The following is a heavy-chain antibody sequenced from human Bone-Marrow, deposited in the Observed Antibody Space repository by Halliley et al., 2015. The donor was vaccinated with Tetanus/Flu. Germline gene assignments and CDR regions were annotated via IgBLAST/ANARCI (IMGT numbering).Heavy chain of an antibody. D-gene: IGHD3-16*01. Sequence: QVQLVQSGVEVKKPGASVKVSCKASGYTFTNYGISWVRQAPGQGLEWMGWISCYNGNTKYALKHQGRVTMTTDTSTSTAYMELRSLRSDDTAVYYCARRGKLVTPNWDYGMDVWGQGTTVTVSS. CDR3: ARRGKLVTPNWDYGMDV. CDR2: ISCYNGNT. CDR1: GYTFTNYG. J-gene: IGHJ6*02. V-gene: IGHV1-18*04.